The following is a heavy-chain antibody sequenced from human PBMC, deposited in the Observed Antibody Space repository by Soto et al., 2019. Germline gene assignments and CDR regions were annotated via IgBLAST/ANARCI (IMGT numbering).Heavy chain of an antibody. V-gene: IGHV3-23*01. CDR1: GFTFSSYD. D-gene: IGHD1-1*01. CDR2: FSFYGRRDNT. CDR3: AKSLYNDHGGPNDH. Sequence: EVQLLESGGGLVQPGGSLRLSCVGSGFTFSSYDMTWVRQAPGKGLEWVSSFSFYGRRDNTYYADSVKGRFTISRDNSRNTVYLQMDNLRVEATAVYYCAKSLYNDHGGPNDHWGQGTLVTVSS. J-gene: IGHJ4*02.